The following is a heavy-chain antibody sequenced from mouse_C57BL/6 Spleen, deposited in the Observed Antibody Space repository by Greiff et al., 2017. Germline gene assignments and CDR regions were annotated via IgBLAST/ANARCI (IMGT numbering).Heavy chain of an antibody. CDR2: IYPGDGDT. J-gene: IGHJ3*01. CDR3: ASQGPITTVVPFAY. V-gene: IGHV1-82*01. D-gene: IGHD1-1*01. Sequence: QVQLKESGPELVKPGASVKISCKASGYAFSGSWMNWVKQRPGKGLEWIGRIYPGDGDTNYNGKFKGKATLTADKSSSTAYMQLSSLTSEDSAVYFCASQGPITTVVPFAYWGQGTLVTVSA. CDR1: GYAFSGSW.